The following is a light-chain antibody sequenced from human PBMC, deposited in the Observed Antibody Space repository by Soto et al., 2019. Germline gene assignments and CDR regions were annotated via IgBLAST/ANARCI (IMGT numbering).Light chain of an antibody. V-gene: IGLV2-11*01. CDR1: SSDVGGYNY. J-gene: IGLJ2*01. CDR3: YSYVGSYSVV. CDR2: DVN. Sequence: QSVLTQPRSVSGSPGQSVTISCTGTSSDVGGYNYVSWYQQHPGKAPRLMIYDVNKRPSGVPDRFSASKSGNAASLTISGLQAEDEADYYCYSYVGSYSVVFGGGTKVTVL.